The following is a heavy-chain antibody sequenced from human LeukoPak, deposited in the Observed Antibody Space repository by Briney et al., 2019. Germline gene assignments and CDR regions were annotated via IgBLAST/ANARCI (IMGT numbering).Heavy chain of an antibody. CDR2: IYSGGST. V-gene: IGHV3-53*05. Sequence: GGSLRLSCAASGFTVSSNYMSWVRQAPGKGLEWVSVIYSGGSTYYADSVKGRFTISRDSSKNMMYLQMNSLRTEDTAVYYCTREGMGTSFSAWFDPWGQGTLVTVSS. J-gene: IGHJ5*01. CDR3: TREGMGTSFSAWFDP. CDR1: GFTVSSNY. D-gene: IGHD1-7*01.